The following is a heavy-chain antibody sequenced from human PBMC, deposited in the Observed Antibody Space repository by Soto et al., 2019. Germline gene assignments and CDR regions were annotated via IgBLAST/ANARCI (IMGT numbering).Heavy chain of an antibody. CDR2: VSYDGNHK. V-gene: IGHV3-30*18. CDR1: GFTFRSFG. CDR3: AKDVGQQLVLNYGMDV. J-gene: IGHJ6*02. D-gene: IGHD6-13*01. Sequence: QVQLVESGGGVIQPGTSLSLSCGSSGFTFRSFGMYWVRQAPGKGLEWVAVVSYDGNHKYYADSVKGRFTVSRDNAKNMLYLQMTSLRGEDTAVYYCAKDVGQQLVLNYGMDVWGQGTTVTVSS.